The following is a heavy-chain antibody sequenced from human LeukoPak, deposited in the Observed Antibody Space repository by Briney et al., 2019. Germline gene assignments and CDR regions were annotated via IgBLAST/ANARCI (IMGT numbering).Heavy chain of an antibody. V-gene: IGHV3-30*18. J-gene: IGHJ6*02. CDR2: ISYDGSNK. CDR3: AKNYDSSGYYARMDV. Sequence: GGSLRLSCAASGFTFSSYGMHWVRQAPGKGLEWVAVISYDGSNKYYADSVKGQFTISRDNFKNTLYLQMNSLRAEDTAVYYCAKNYDSSGYYARMDVWGQGTTVTVSS. D-gene: IGHD3-22*01. CDR1: GFTFSSYG.